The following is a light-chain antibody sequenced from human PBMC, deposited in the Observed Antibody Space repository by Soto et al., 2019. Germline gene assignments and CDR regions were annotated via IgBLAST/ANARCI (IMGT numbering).Light chain of an antibody. CDR2: GAS. J-gene: IGKJ4*01. CDR1: QSVSSSY. V-gene: IGKV3-20*01. CDR3: QQYGSSPFT. Sequence: EMVLTQSPGTLSLSPGERATLSCRASQSVSSSYLAWYQQKPGQAPRLIIYGASSRATGNPDRFSGSGSGTDFTLTLSRLEPEDFAVYYCQQYGSSPFTSGGPTKVESK.